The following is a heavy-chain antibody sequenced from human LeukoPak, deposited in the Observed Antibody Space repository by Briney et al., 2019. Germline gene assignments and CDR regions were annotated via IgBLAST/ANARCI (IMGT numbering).Heavy chain of an antibody. V-gene: IGHV4-59*01. CDR3: ARGSGMATTSFDY. Sequence: PSETLSLTCAVYGGSFSGYYWSWIRQPPGKGLEWIGYIYYSGSTNYNPSLKSRVTISVDTSKNQFSLKLSSVTAADTAVYYCARGSGMATTSFDYWGQGTLVTVSS. J-gene: IGHJ4*02. CDR1: GGSFSGYY. CDR2: IYYSGST. D-gene: IGHD5-24*01.